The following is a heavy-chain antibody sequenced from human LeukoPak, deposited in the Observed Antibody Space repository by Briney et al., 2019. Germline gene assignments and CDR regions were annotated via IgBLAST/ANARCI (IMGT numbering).Heavy chain of an antibody. CDR3: ARVRGEQQWLVDYAFDI. CDR2: IKQDGSEK. V-gene: IGHV3-7*01. CDR1: GFTFSSYW. J-gene: IGHJ3*02. D-gene: IGHD6-19*01. Sequence: GGSLRLSCAASGFTFSSYWMSWVRQAPGKGLEWVANIKQDGSEKYYVDSVKGRFTISRDNAKNSLYLQMNSLRAEDTAVYYCARVRGEQQWLVDYAFDIWGQGTMVTVSS.